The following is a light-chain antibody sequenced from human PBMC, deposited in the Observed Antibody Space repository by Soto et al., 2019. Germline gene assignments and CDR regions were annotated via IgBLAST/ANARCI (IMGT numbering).Light chain of an antibody. CDR3: SSYTSSSTLV. CDR2: DVS. Sequence: QSALTQPASVSGSPGQSITISCTGTSSDVDGYNYVSWYQQHPGKAPKLMIYDVSNRPSGVSNRFSGSKSGNTASLNISGLQAEDEADYYCSSYTSSSTLVFGGGTKVTVL. V-gene: IGLV2-14*01. CDR1: SSDVDGYNY. J-gene: IGLJ3*02.